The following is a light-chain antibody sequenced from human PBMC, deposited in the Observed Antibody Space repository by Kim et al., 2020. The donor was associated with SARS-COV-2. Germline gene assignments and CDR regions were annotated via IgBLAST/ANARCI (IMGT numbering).Light chain of an antibody. CDR3: HQYYSTPPT. CDR2: WAS. Sequence: ATINCKSSQSVLYSSNNKNYFAWYQQKPGQPPKLLIYWASTRESGVPDRFSGSGSGTDFTLTISSLQAEDVAVYYCHQYYSTPPTFGQGTKVDIK. V-gene: IGKV4-1*01. J-gene: IGKJ1*01. CDR1: QSVLYSSNNKNY.